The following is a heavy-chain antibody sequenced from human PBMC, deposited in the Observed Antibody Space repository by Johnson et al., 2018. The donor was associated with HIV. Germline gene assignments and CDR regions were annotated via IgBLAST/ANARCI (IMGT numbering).Heavy chain of an antibody. CDR1: GFTFSSYA. V-gene: IGHV3-30-3*01. CDR3: ASLIAAAWDDAFDI. D-gene: IGHD6-13*01. Sequence: QMLLVESGGGVVQPGRSLRLSCAASGFTFSSYAMHWVRQAPGKGLEWVAVISSDGSNKYCADSVKGRFTISRDNSKNTLYLQMNSRRAEDTAVYYCASLIAAAWDDAFDIWGQGTVVTVSS. J-gene: IGHJ3*02. CDR2: ISSDGSNK.